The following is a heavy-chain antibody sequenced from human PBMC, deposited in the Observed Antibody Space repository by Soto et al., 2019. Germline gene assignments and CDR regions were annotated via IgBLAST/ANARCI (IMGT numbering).Heavy chain of an antibody. CDR2: IYHSGST. J-gene: IGHJ4*02. V-gene: IGHV4-4*02. Sequence: SETLSLTCAVSGGSISSSNWWSWVRQPPGKGLEWIGEIYHSGSTNYNPSLKSRVTISVDKSKNQFSLKLSSVTAADTAVYYFARESPSVEGATIYLDYWGQATLVTVS. CDR1: GGSISSSNW. CDR3: ARESPSVEGATIYLDY. D-gene: IGHD1-26*01.